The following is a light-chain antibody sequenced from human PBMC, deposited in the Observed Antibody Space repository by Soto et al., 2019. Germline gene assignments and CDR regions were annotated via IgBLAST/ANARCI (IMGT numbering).Light chain of an antibody. V-gene: IGKV3-20*01. Sequence: EIVLTQSPGTLSLAPGERVTLSCRASQSIDSSYLAWYQQKPGQAPRLLVFAASNRATGIPDRFSGSGTGIDFTLTITTLEPEDFAVYYCQQYGSSPLAFGGGTRVEIK. CDR2: AAS. CDR1: QSIDSSY. CDR3: QQYGSSPLA. J-gene: IGKJ4*01.